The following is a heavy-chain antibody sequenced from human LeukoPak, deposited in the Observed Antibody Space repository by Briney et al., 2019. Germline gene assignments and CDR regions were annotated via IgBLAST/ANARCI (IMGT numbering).Heavy chain of an antibody. CDR3: ARDEIAVAGTIYYFDY. CDR1: GFTFSSYW. V-gene: IGHV3-7*01. D-gene: IGHD6-19*01. Sequence: GGPLRLSCAASGFTFSSYWMSWVRQAPGKGLEWVANIKQDGSEKYYVDSVKGRFTISRDNAKNSLYLQMNSLRAEDTAVYYCARDEIAVAGTIYYFDYWGQGTLVTVSS. J-gene: IGHJ4*02. CDR2: IKQDGSEK.